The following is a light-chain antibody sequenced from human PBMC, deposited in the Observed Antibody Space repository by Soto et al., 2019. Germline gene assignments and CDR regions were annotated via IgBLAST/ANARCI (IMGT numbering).Light chain of an antibody. CDR1: QSISTN. Sequence: IVMTQSPSTLSVSPVERVIRSFIASQSISTNLAWYQQKPGQAPRLLIYDASTRATGIPARFSGSGSGTEFTLTISSLQSEDFGVYYCQQYNKWPPWTFGQGTKVDIK. J-gene: IGKJ1*01. V-gene: IGKV3-15*01. CDR2: DAS. CDR3: QQYNKWPPWT.